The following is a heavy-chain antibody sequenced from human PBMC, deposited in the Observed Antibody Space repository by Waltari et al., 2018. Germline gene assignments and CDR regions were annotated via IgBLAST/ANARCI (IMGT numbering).Heavy chain of an antibody. D-gene: IGHD5-12*01. J-gene: IGHJ4*02. CDR3: ARMGYDDGSYYFDY. Sequence: QVQLQQWGAGLLKPSETLSLTCAVYGGSFSGYYWSWIRQPPGKGLEWIGEINHSGSTNYNPSLKSRVTISVDTSKNQFSLKLSSVTAADTAVYYCARMGYDDGSYYFDYWGQGTLVTVSS. V-gene: IGHV4-34*01. CDR2: INHSGST. CDR1: GGSFSGYY.